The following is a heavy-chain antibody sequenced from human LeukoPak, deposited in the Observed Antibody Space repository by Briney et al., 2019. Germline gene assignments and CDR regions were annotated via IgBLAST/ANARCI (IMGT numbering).Heavy chain of an antibody. CDR3: ARDRLGMDQLRSSGWFDP. V-gene: IGHV1-2*02. Sequence: GASVKVSCKASGYTFTSYYMQWVRQAPGQGLEWMGWVNPNSGGTNYAQKFQGRVTMTRDTSISTAYMELSRLRSDDTAVYYCARDRLGMDQLRSSGWFDPWGQGTLVTVSS. CDR1: GYTFTSYY. D-gene: IGHD2-2*01. CDR2: VNPNSGGT. J-gene: IGHJ5*02.